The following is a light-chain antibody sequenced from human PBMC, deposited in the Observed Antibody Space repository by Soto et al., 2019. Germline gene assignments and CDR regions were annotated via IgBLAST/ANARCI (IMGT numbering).Light chain of an antibody. CDR3: QHYDNNSRT. CDR1: QGIRND. V-gene: IGKV1D-13*01. CDR2: DAS. J-gene: IGKJ1*01. Sequence: AIQMTQSPSSLSASVGDRVTITCRASQGIRNDLGWYQQKPGIAPKLLIYDASSLESGVPSRISGSGSGTEFTLTISSLQPDDFATYYCQHYDNNSRTFGQGTKVDIK.